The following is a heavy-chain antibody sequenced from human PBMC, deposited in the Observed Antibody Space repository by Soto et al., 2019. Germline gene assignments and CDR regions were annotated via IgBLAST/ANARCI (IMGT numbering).Heavy chain of an antibody. D-gene: IGHD3-3*01. J-gene: IGHJ6*02. Sequence: SETLSLTCAAYGGSFSGYYWSWIRQPPGEGLEWIGEINHSGSTNYNPSLKSRVTISVDTSKNQFSLKLSSVTAADTAVYYCARGQLTIFGVVRLDYYYGMDVWGQGTTVTVSS. CDR3: ARGQLTIFGVVRLDYYYGMDV. V-gene: IGHV4-34*01. CDR2: INHSGST. CDR1: GGSFSGYY.